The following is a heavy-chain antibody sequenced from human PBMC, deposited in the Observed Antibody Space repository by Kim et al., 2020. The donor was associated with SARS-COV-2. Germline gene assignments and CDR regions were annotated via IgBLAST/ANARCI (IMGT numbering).Heavy chain of an antibody. D-gene: IGHD2-15*01. CDR2: IKEDGSEK. Sequence: GGSLRLSCAASGFTFSSNWMSWVRQAPGKGLEWVANIKEDGSEKYYVDSVKGRFTISRDNTKNSLYLQMNSLRAEDTAVYYCAKNRVANGYWGQGTLVTVSS. CDR1: GFTFSSNW. J-gene: IGHJ4*02. CDR3: AKNRVANGY. V-gene: IGHV3-7*01.